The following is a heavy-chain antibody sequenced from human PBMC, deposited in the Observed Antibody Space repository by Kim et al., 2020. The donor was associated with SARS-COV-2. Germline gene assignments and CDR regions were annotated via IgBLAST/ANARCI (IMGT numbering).Heavy chain of an antibody. J-gene: IGHJ3*02. Sequence: GGSLRLSCAASGFTFSSYAMSWVRQAPGKGLEWVSAISGSGGSTYYADSVKGRFTISRDNSKNTLYLQMNSLRAEDTAVYYCAKGPYYYGSGDDAFDIWGQGTMVTVSS. CDR3: AKGPYYYGSGDDAFDI. CDR1: GFTFSSYA. D-gene: IGHD3-10*01. V-gene: IGHV3-23*01. CDR2: ISGSGGST.